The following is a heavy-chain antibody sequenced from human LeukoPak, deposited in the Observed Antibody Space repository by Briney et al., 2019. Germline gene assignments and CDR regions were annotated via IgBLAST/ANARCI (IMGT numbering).Heavy chain of an antibody. CDR1: GGSITSYY. J-gene: IGHJ4*02. V-gene: IGHV4-59*01. D-gene: IGHD3-10*01. CDR3: AGDQDMVRGEGFDY. CDR2: VYYSGSA. Sequence: SETLSLTCTVSGGSITSYYWSWVRQPPGEVLEWIGYVYYSGSANYNPSLKSRLTISVDTSKNQISLKLRSVTAADTAVYYCAGDQDMVRGEGFDYWGQGTLVTVSS.